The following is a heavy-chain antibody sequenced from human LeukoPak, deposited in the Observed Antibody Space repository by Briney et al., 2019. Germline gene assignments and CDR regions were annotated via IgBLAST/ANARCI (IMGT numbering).Heavy chain of an antibody. D-gene: IGHD3-10*01. CDR2: IIPIFGTA. CDR3: AREGDYYGSGSSSAIFDY. Sequence: ASVKVSCKASGGTFSSYAISWVRQAPGQGLEWMGGIIPIFGTANYAQRFQGRVTITADESTSTAYMELSSLRSEDTAVYYCAREGDYYGSGSSSAIFDYWGQGTLVTVSS. CDR1: GGTFSSYA. V-gene: IGHV1-69*13. J-gene: IGHJ4*02.